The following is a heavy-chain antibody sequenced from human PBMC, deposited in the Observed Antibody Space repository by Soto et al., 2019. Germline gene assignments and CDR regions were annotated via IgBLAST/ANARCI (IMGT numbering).Heavy chain of an antibody. V-gene: IGHV1-69*01. Sequence: QVQLVQSGAEVKKPVSSVKVSCKASGGTFSSYAISWVRQAPGQGLEWMGGIIPISDTTNYAQKFQGRVTSTAEESPSTAYMELSSLRSEDTAVYYCASSQGSSTSLEIYYYYYYGMDVWGQGTKVTVSS. CDR3: ASSQGSSTSLEIYYYYYYGMDV. D-gene: IGHD2-2*01. J-gene: IGHJ6*01. CDR2: IIPISDTT. CDR1: GGTFSSYA.